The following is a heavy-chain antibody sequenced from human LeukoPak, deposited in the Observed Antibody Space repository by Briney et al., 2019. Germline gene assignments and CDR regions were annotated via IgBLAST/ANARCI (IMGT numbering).Heavy chain of an antibody. V-gene: IGHV1-3*01. D-gene: IGHD7-27*01. CDR3: TREVWGFDP. Sequence: ASVKVSCKASGFTFTDYIIHWVRQAPGQRLEWMGWMNAGNGNTKYSQNFQGRVTITRDTSASTAYMELSSLRSEDTAVCYCTREVWGFDPWGQGTLVTVSS. J-gene: IGHJ5*02. CDR2: MNAGNGNT. CDR1: GFTFTDYI.